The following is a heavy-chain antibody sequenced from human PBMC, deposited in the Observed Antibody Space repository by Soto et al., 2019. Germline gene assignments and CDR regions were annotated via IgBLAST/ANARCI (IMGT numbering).Heavy chain of an antibody. J-gene: IGHJ4*02. CDR3: AHKHAATWLFDY. D-gene: IGHD2-2*01. CDR2: IYGDDDK. Sequence: SGPTLVNPTQTLTLTCTFSGFSLTTGGVGVGWIRQPPGKAPEWLALIYGDDDKRFKPSLKNRLSITRDNSRNEVVLKMTNMGPVDTATFFCAHKHAATWLFDYWGQGILVTVSS. V-gene: IGHV2-5*02. CDR1: GFSLTTGGVG.